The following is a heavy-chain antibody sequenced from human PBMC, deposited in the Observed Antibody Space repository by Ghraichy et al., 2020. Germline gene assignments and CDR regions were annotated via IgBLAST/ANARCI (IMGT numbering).Heavy chain of an antibody. Sequence: GGSLRLSCATSGFTFSSYAMSWVRQAPGKGLEWVSAISGSGGSTYYADSVKGRFTISRDNSKNTLYLQMSSLRAEDTAVYYCAKDPLAYYPNDYYYGMDVWGQGTTVTVSS. V-gene: IGHV3-23*01. D-gene: IGHD3-10*01. CDR2: ISGSGGST. CDR3: AKDPLAYYPNDYYYGMDV. CDR1: GFTFSSYA. J-gene: IGHJ6*02.